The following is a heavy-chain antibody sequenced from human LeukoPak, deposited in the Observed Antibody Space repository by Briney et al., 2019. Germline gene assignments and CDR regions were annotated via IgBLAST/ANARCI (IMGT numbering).Heavy chain of an antibody. D-gene: IGHD6-13*01. Sequence: SETLSLTCTVSGGSISSYYWNWIRQPPGKGLEWIGYIYYSGSTNYNPSLKSRVTISVDTSKNQFSLKLSSVTAADTAVYYCARWVGYSSSWYFDYWGQGTLVTVSS. CDR3: ARWVGYSSSWYFDY. CDR2: IYYSGST. J-gene: IGHJ4*02. V-gene: IGHV4-59*01. CDR1: GGSISSYY.